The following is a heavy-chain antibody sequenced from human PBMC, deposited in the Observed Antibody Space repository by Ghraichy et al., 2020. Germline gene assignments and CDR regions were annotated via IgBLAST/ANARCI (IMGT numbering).Heavy chain of an antibody. CDR2: ISAYNGNT. V-gene: IGHV1-18*04. D-gene: IGHD1-26*01. CDR1: GYTFTSYG. CDR3: ARISEWELLYYYYGMDV. J-gene: IGHJ6*02. Sequence: ASVKVSCKASGYTFTSYGISWVRQAPGQGLEWMGWISAYNGNTNYAQKLQGRVTMTTDTSTSTAYMELRSLRSDDTAVYYCARISEWELLYYYYGMDVWGQGTTVTVSS.